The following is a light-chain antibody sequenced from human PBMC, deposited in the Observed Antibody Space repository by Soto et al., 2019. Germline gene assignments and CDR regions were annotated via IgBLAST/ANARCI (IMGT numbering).Light chain of an antibody. CDR3: QSYDSSLSGQGV. CDR1: SSNIGAGYD. J-gene: IGLJ3*02. Sequence: QSVLTQPPSVSGAPGQRVTISCTGSSSNIGAGYDVHWYQQLPGTAPKLLIYGNTNRPSGVPDRFSGSKSGTSASLAITGLQAEDEAGYYCQSYDSSLSGQGVFGGGTKLTVL. V-gene: IGLV1-40*01. CDR2: GNT.